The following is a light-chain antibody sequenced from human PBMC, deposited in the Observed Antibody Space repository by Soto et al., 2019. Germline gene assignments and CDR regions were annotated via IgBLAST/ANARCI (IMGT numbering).Light chain of an antibody. CDR1: QGISNY. J-gene: IGKJ4*01. V-gene: IGKV1-27*01. CDR2: AAS. CDR3: QKYNIVPLT. Sequence: DIQMTQSPSSLSASVGDRVTITCRASQGISNYLAWYQQKPGKVPKLLIYAASTLQSGVPSRFSGSGSGTDFILTISGLQPEDVATYFCQKYNIVPLTFGGGTKVEIK.